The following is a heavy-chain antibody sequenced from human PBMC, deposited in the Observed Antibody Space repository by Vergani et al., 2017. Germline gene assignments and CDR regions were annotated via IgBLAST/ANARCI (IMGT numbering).Heavy chain of an antibody. D-gene: IGHD2-15*01. Sequence: QVQLVESGGGVVQPGRSLRLSCAASGFTFSSYGMHWVRQAPGKGLEWVAEISYDGSNKYYADSVRGRFTISRDNSKNTLYLQMNRLRPEDTAVYYCATASAAYCRGASCYDFFDYWGQGTLVTVAS. CDR1: GFTFSSYG. CDR2: ISYDGSNK. V-gene: IGHV3-30*03. J-gene: IGHJ4*02. CDR3: ATASAAYCRGASCYDFFDY.